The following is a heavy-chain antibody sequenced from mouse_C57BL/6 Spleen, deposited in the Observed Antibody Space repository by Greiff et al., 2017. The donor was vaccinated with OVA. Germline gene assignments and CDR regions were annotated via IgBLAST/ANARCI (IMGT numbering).Heavy chain of an antibody. V-gene: IGHV5-6*02. Sequence: DVKLQESGGDLVKPGGSLKLSCAASGFTFSSYGMSWVRQTPDKRLEWVATISSGGSYTYYPDSVKGRFTISRDKAKNTLYLQMSSLKSEDTAMYYCARQDSSYYFDYWGQGTTLTVSS. CDR1: GFTFSSYG. CDR3: ARQDSSYYFDY. J-gene: IGHJ2*01. CDR2: ISSGGSYT. D-gene: IGHD3-2*01.